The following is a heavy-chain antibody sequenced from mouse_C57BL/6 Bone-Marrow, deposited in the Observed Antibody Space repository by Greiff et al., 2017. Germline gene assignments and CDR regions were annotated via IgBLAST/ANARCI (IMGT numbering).Heavy chain of an antibody. V-gene: IGHV14-4*01. J-gene: IGHJ2*01. CDR2: IDPENGDT. CDR1: GFNIKDDY. D-gene: IGHD4-1*02. CDR3: TRFNWVYFDY. Sequence: VQLQQSGAELVRPGASVKLSCTASGFNIKDDYMHWVKQRPEQGLEWIGWIDPENGDTEYASKFQGKATITADKSSNTAYLQLSSLTSEDTAVYYCTRFNWVYFDYWGQGTTLTVSS.